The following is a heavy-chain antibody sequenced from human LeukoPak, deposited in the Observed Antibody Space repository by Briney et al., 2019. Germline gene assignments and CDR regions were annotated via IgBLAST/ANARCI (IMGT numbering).Heavy chain of an antibody. V-gene: IGHV3-30-3*01. J-gene: IGHJ6*02. CDR2: ISYDGSNK. CDR3: AREGSYYHPPYYYYGMDV. D-gene: IGHD3-10*01. Sequence: PGMSLRLSCAASGFTFSSYAMHWVRQAPGKGLEWVAVISYDGSNKDYADSVKGRFTISRDNSKNTLYLQMNSLRAEDTAVYYCAREGSYYHPPYYYYGMDVWGQGTTVTVFS. CDR1: GFTFSSYA.